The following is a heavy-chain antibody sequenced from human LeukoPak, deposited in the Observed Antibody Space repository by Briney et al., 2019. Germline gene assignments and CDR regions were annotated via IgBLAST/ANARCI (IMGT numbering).Heavy chain of an antibody. J-gene: IGHJ4*02. CDR1: GYTLTELS. V-gene: IGHV1-24*01. Sequence: ASVKVSCKVSGYTLTELSMHWVRQAPGKGLEWMGGFDPEDGETIYAQKFQGRVTMTEDTSTDTAYMELSSLRSEDTAVYYCATHGPSYSSGWTPFDYWGQGTLVTVSS. CDR3: ATHGPSYSSGWTPFDY. CDR2: FDPEDGET. D-gene: IGHD6-19*01.